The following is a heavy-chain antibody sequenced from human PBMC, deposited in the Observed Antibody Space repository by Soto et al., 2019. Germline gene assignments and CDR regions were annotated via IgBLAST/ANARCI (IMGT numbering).Heavy chain of an antibody. CDR3: ATELGENPASPFDS. CDR1: GATFTSET. Sequence: QVQLVQSGAEVKKPGSSVKVSCKASGATFTSETISWVRQAPGQGLEWMGGIIPLFGAANYAQKFQGRVTITADESTNTVYMEFSSLRSDDMAVYYCATELGENPASPFDSWGQGTLVTVSS. V-gene: IGHV1-69*01. D-gene: IGHD2-21*01. J-gene: IGHJ4*02. CDR2: IIPLFGAA.